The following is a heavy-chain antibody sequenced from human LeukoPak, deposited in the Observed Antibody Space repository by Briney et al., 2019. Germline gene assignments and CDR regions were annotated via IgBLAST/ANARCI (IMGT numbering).Heavy chain of an antibody. CDR2: INHNGSVN. D-gene: IGHD3-16*01. CDR3: ARGGGLDV. CDR1: GFTFSSYW. Sequence: GGSLGLSCAASGFTFSSYWMHWVRQAPGKGLEWVASINHNGSVNYYVDSVKGRFTISRDNAKNSLYLQMSNLRAEDTAVYSCARGGGLDVWGQGATVTASS. V-gene: IGHV3-7*03. J-gene: IGHJ6*02.